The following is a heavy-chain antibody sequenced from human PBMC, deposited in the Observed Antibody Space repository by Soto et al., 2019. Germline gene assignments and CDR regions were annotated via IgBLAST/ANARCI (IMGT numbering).Heavy chain of an antibody. V-gene: IGHV3-48*01. Sequence: EVQLVESGGGLVQPGGSLRLSCAASGFTFSSYSMNWVRQAPGKGLEWVSYISSSSSTIYYADSVKGRFTISRDNAKNSLYLQMNSLRAEDTAVYYCASSEWRGSGYEDYWGQGTLVTVSS. CDR1: GFTFSSYS. CDR2: ISSSSSTI. J-gene: IGHJ4*02. CDR3: ASSEWRGSGYEDY. D-gene: IGHD5-12*01.